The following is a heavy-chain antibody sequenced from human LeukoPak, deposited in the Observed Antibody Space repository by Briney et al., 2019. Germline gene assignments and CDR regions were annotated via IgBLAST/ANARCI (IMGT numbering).Heavy chain of an antibody. Sequence: GRSLRLSCAASGFTFSSYAMHWVRQAPGKGLEWVAVISYDGSNKYYADSVKGRFTISRDNSKNTLYLQMNSLRAEDTAVYYCARDRISYTIFTFGLDYWGQGTPVTVSS. CDR2: ISYDGSNK. J-gene: IGHJ4*02. D-gene: IGHD3-9*01. V-gene: IGHV3-30*04. CDR3: ARDRISYTIFTFGLDY. CDR1: GFTFSSYA.